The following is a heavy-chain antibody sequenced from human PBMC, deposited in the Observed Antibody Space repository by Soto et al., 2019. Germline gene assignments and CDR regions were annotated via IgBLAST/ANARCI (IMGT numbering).Heavy chain of an antibody. Sequence: PSETLSLTCTVSGGSISNGGYYWSWIRQHPGKGLEWIGYIYHSGSTNYNPSLKSRVTISVDTSKNQFSLKLSSVTAADTAVYYCARRRFGYCSGGSCYEVFDYWGQGTLVTVSS. CDR2: IYHSGST. J-gene: IGHJ4*02. V-gene: IGHV4-31*03. CDR1: GGSISNGGYY. CDR3: ARRRFGYCSGGSCYEVFDY. D-gene: IGHD2-15*01.